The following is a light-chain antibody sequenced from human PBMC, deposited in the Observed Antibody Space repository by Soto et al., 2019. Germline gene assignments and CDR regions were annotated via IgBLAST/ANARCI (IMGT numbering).Light chain of an antibody. V-gene: IGLV2-14*01. J-gene: IGLJ1*01. CDR2: EVS. CDR3: SSYTSSSTPCV. CDR1: SSDVGGYNY. Sequence: LTQPASVSGSPGQSITISCTGTSSDVGGYNYVSWYQQHPGKAPKLMIYEVSNRPSGVSNRFSGSKSGNTASLTISGLQAEDEADYYCSSYTSSSTPCVFGTGNKVTVL.